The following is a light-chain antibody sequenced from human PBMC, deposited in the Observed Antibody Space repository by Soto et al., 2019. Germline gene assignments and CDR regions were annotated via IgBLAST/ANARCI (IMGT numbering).Light chain of an antibody. J-gene: IGLJ3*02. CDR3: SSYTSSSTWV. CDR2: DVN. V-gene: IGLV2-14*01. Sequence: QSALTQPASVSGSPGQSITISCTGTSSDAGGYNHVSWYQQHPGKAPKVMIYDVNNRPSGVSNRFSGSKSANTAALTISGLQAEDEADYYCSSYTSSSTWVFGGGTKVTVL. CDR1: SSDAGGYNH.